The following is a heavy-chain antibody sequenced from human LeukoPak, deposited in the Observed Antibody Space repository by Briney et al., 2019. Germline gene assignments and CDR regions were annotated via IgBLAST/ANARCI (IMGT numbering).Heavy chain of an antibody. Sequence: GGSLRLSCAASGFTFSNYAMSWVRQAPGKGLEWVSGMSGGGDTTYNANSVKGRFTISRDNSKNTLYLQMNSLRAEDTAVYFCAKDRESGYYRVPSGMDVWGQGTTVTVSS. D-gene: IGHD3-22*01. V-gene: IGHV3-23*01. CDR1: GFTFSNYA. J-gene: IGHJ6*02. CDR2: MSGGGDTT. CDR3: AKDRESGYYRVPSGMDV.